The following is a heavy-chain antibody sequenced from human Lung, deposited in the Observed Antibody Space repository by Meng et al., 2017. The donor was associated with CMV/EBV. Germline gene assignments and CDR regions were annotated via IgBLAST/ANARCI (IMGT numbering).Heavy chain of an antibody. CDR1: GFTFSGSA. CDR3: TSHRYDFWGGMDV. J-gene: IGHJ6*02. D-gene: IGHD3-3*01. CDR2: IRSKANSYAT. Sequence: GASLKISCAAAGFTFSGSAMHWVRQAYGKGLEWVGRIRSKANSYATAYAASVKGRFTISRDDSKNTAYLQMNSLKTEDTAVYYCTSHRYDFWGGMDVWGQGTTVTVSS. V-gene: IGHV3-73*01.